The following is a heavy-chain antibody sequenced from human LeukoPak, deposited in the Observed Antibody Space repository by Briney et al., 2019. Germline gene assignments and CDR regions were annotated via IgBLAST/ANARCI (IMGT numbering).Heavy chain of an antibody. CDR3: GADYDYVWGSYPCDY. Sequence: GSLRLSCAASGFTFSDYYMSWIRQAQGKGLEWVSYISSSGSTIYYADSVKGRFTISRDNAKNSLYLQMNSLRAEDTAVYYCGADYDYVWGSYPCDYWGQGTLVTVSS. CDR2: ISSSGSTI. J-gene: IGHJ4*02. D-gene: IGHD3-16*02. V-gene: IGHV3-11*01. CDR1: GFTFSDYY.